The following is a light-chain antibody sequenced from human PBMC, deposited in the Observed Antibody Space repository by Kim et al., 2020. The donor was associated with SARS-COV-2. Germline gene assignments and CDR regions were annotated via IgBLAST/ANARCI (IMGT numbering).Light chain of an antibody. CDR3: QQSYSTPH. J-gene: IGKJ3*01. CDR2: AAS. Sequence: DIQMTQSPSSLSASVGDRVTITFRASQSISSYLNWYQQKPGKAPKLLIYAASSLQSGVPSRFSGSGSGTDFTLIISSLQPEDFATYYCQQSYSTPHFGPGTKVDIK. V-gene: IGKV1-39*01. CDR1: QSISSY.